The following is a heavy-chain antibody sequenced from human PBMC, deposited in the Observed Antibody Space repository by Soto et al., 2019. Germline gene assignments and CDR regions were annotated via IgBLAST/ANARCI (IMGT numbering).Heavy chain of an antibody. Sequence: GASVKVSCKASGYTFTSYDINWVRQATGQGLEWMGWMNPNSGNTGYAQKFQGRVTMTRNTSISTAYMELSSLRSEDTAVYYCARGHGERTVTPSDYWGQGTLVTVSS. CDR3: ARGHGERTVTPSDY. V-gene: IGHV1-8*01. CDR2: MNPNSGNT. J-gene: IGHJ4*02. D-gene: IGHD4-4*01. CDR1: GYTFTSYD.